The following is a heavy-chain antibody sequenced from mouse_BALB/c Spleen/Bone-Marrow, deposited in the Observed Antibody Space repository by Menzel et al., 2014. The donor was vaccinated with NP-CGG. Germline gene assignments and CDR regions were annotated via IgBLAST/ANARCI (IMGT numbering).Heavy chain of an antibody. V-gene: IGHV14-3*02. CDR3: ARWEYYAMDY. CDR2: IDPANGNT. CDR1: GFNIKDTY. J-gene: IGHJ4*01. Sequence: EVQLQQSGAVLVKPGASVKLSCTASGFNIKDTYMHWVKQRPEQRLEWIGRIDPANGNTKYDPKFQGKATITADTSSNTAYLQLSSLTSEDTAVYYCARWEYYAMDYWGQGTSVTVSS. D-gene: IGHD4-1*01.